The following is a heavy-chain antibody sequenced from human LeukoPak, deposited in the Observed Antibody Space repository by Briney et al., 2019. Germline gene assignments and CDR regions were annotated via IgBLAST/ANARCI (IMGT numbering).Heavy chain of an antibody. CDR3: AREVKAAAGAYPMDV. V-gene: IGHV4-59*01. D-gene: IGHD6-13*01. CDR1: GGSISSYY. J-gene: IGHJ6*02. Sequence: SETLSLTCTVSGGSISSYYWSWIRQPPGKGLEWIGYIYSTGSTNYNPSLKSRVTISADTSKNQFSPKLSSVTAADTAVYYCAREVKAAAGAYPMDVWGQGSTVTVSS. CDR2: IYSTGST.